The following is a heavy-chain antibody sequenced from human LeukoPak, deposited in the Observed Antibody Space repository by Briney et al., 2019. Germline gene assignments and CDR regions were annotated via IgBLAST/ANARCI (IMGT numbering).Heavy chain of an antibody. CDR2: ISSSSSYI. D-gene: IGHD3-16*01. J-gene: IGHJ3*02. V-gene: IGHV3-21*01. CDR3: VGLGENDAFDI. CDR1: GFTFSSYS. Sequence: GGSLRLSCAASGFTFSSYSMNWVRQAPGKGLEWVSSISSSSSYIYYADSVKGRFTISRDNSKNTLYLQMNSLRAEDTAVYYCVGLGENDAFDIWGQGTMLTASS.